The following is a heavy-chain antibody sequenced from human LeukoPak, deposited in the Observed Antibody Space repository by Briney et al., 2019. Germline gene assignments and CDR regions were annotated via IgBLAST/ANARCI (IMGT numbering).Heavy chain of an antibody. CDR1: GFIFSNYG. CDR3: AKDSAAHMALSGYFDY. V-gene: IGHV3-30*02. CDR2: IRYDGSNK. J-gene: IGHJ4*02. D-gene: IGHD2-2*01. Sequence: GGSLRLSCTGSGFIFSNYGIHWVRQAPGKGLEWVAFIRYDGSNKYYADSVKGRFTISRDNSKNTLYLQMNSLRAEDTAVYYCAKDSAAHMALSGYFDYWGQGTLVTVSS.